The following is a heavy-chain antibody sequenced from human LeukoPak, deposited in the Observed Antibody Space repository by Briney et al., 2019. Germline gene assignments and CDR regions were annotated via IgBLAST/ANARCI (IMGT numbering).Heavy chain of an antibody. CDR1: GYTFTSYY. D-gene: IGHD3-22*01. Sequence: ASVKVSCKASGYTFTSYYMHWVRQAPGQGLEWMGIINPSGGSTSYAQKFQGRVTMTRDMSTSTVYMELSSLRSDDTAVYYCASEPAKDYYDSSGFGGYWGQGTLVTVSS. CDR2: INPSGGST. V-gene: IGHV1-46*01. J-gene: IGHJ4*02. CDR3: ASEPAKDYYDSSGFGGY.